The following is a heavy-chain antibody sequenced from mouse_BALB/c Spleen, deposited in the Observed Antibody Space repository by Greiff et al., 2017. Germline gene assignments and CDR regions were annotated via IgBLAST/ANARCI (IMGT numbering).Heavy chain of an antibody. D-gene: IGHD2-2*01. Sequence: EVQLVESGGGLVKPGGSLKLSCAASGFTLSDYYMYWVRQTPEKRLEWVATISDGGSYTYYPDSVKGRFTISRDNAKNNLYLQMSSLKSEDTAMYYCARGYGYRYYFDYWGQGTTLTVSS. CDR2: ISDGGSYT. CDR3: ARGYGYRYYFDY. V-gene: IGHV5-4*02. CDR1: GFTLSDYY. J-gene: IGHJ2*01.